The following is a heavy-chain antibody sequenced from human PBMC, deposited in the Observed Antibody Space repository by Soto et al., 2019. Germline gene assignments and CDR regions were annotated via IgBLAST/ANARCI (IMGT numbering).Heavy chain of an antibody. D-gene: IGHD2-21*02. CDR1: GFTFSSYS. J-gene: IGHJ4*02. CDR3: ARDSPAYCGGDCPFDY. CDR2: ISSSSSYI. Sequence: EVQLVESGGGLVKPGGSLRLSCAASGFTFSSYSMNWVRQAPGKGLEWVSSISSSSSYIYYADSVKGRFTISSDNAKNSLYLQMNSLRAEDTAVYYCARDSPAYCGGDCPFDYWGQGTLVTVSS. V-gene: IGHV3-21*01.